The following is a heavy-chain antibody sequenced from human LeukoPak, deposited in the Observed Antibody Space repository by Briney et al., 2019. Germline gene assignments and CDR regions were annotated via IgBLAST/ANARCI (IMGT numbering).Heavy chain of an antibody. CDR1: GGTFSSYA. J-gene: IGHJ4*02. CDR2: IIPIFGTA. D-gene: IGHD6-19*01. Sequence: SVKVSCKASGGTFSSYAISWVRQAPGQGLEWMEGIIPIFGTANYAQKFQGRVTITADESTSTAYMELSSLRSEDTAVYYCARVAAVAGSPFDYWGQGTLVTVSS. CDR3: ARVAAVAGSPFDY. V-gene: IGHV1-69*13.